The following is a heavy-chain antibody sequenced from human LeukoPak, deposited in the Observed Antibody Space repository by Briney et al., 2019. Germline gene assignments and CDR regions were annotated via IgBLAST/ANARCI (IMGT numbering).Heavy chain of an antibody. CDR1: GFTFSNYA. CDR2: LRYDGSNK. J-gene: IGHJ4*02. V-gene: IGHV3-30*02. CDR3: AKDIGSYYDY. D-gene: IGHD3-10*01. Sequence: GGSLRLSCAACGFTFSNYAMHWVRQAPGKGLEWVAFLRYDGSNKYYADSVKGRFTISRDNSKNTLYLQMNSLRPEDTAVYYCAKDIGSYYDYWGQGILVTVSS.